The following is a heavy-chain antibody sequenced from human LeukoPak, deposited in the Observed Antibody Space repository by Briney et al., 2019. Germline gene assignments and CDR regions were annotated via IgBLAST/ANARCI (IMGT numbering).Heavy chain of an antibody. J-gene: IGHJ6*02. CDR3: VRDRVTGRFFGMDV. CDR1: GGSIRSKDY. CDR2: IYNSAIT. D-gene: IGHD3-9*01. Sequence: AETLSLTCSVSGGSIRSKDYWSRIRQSPGKGLEWIGYIYNSAITNYNPHLKSRVTISPDTSKNQFSLELTSVTAADTATYYCVRDRVTGRFFGMDVWGQGTTIIVSS. V-gene: IGHV4-59*12.